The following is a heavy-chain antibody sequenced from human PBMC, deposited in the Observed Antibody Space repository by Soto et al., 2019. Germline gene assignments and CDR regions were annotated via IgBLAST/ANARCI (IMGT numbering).Heavy chain of an antibody. J-gene: IGHJ4*02. CDR1: GGSFSGYY. CDR2: INHSGST. CDR3: AREKQRGGGGDY. Sequence: QVQLQQWGAGLLKPSETLSLTCAVYGGSFSGYYWSWIRQPPGKGLEWIGEINHSGSTNYTPSLKIRVARTVDTSKYQFSLKLSSVTAADTAVYYCAREKQRGGGGDYWGQGTLVTVSS. D-gene: IGHD3-16*01. V-gene: IGHV4-34*01.